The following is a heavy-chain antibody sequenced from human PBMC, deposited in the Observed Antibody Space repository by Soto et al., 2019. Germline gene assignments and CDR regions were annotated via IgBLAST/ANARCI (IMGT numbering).Heavy chain of an antibody. CDR3: ARQVGYCSGGSCPNFDY. Sequence: SETLSLTCTVSGGSISGSSHYWGWLRQPPGKGLEWIGSIYYSGTTYYSPSLMGRVTISVDTSKNQFSLKLSSVTAADTAVYYCARQVGYCSGGSCPNFDYWGQGTLVTVSS. D-gene: IGHD2-15*01. CDR2: IYYSGTT. J-gene: IGHJ4*02. V-gene: IGHV4-39*01. CDR1: GGSISGSSHY.